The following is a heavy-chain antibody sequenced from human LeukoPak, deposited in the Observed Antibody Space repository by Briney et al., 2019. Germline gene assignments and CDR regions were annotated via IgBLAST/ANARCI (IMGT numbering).Heavy chain of an antibody. Sequence: SETLSLTCTVSGGSISSYYRSWIRQPPGKGLEWIGYIYYSGSTNYNPSLKSRVTISVDTSKNQFSLKLSSVTAADTAVYYCARVWSRADAFDIWGQGTMVTVSS. D-gene: IGHD3-10*01. CDR1: GGSISSYY. V-gene: IGHV4-59*01. CDR3: ARVWSRADAFDI. J-gene: IGHJ3*02. CDR2: IYYSGST.